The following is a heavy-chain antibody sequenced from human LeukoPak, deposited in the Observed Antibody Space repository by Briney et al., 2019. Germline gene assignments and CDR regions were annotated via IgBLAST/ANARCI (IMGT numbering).Heavy chain of an antibody. J-gene: IGHJ4*02. CDR2: IYTSRST. V-gene: IGHV4-4*07. D-gene: IGHD6-19*01. CDR3: ARESGGWNYFDY. Sequence: PSETLSLTCTVSGGSISNYYWTWIRQPAGEGLEWIGRIYTSRSTNYNPSLKSRVTMSVDTSKNQFSLKLTSVTAADTAVYFCARESGGWNYFDYWGQGTLVTVSS. CDR1: GGSISNYY.